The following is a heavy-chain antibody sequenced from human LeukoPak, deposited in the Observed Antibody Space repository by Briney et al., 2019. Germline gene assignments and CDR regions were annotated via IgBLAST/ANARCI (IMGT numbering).Heavy chain of an antibody. CDR1: GGSLSSYY. CDR3: ARFFAKTRAFDI. CDR2: IYYSGST. Sequence: ETLSLTCTVSGGSLSSYYWSWIRQPPGKGLEWIGYIYYSGSTNYNPSLKSRVTISVDTSKNQFSLKLSSVTAADTAVYYCARFFAKTRAFDIWGQGTMVTVSS. V-gene: IGHV4-59*08. J-gene: IGHJ3*02.